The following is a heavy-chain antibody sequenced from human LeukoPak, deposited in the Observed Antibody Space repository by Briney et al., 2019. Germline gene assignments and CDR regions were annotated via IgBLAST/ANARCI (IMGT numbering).Heavy chain of an antibody. CDR2: IYHSGST. CDR1: GGSISSGGYS. Sequence: SQTLSLTCAVSGGSISSGGYSWSWIRQPPGKGLEWIGYIYHSGSTYYNPSLKSRVTISVDRSKNQFSLKLSSVTATDTAVYYCARCVGDAFDIWGQGTMVTVSS. CDR3: ARCVGDAFDI. V-gene: IGHV4-30-2*01. J-gene: IGHJ3*02.